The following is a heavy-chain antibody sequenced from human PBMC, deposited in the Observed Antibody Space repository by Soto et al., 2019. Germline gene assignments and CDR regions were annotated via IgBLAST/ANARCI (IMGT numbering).Heavy chain of an antibody. Sequence: QAQLLQSGAEMKKPGASVKVSCKASGYTFINYFIHWVRQAPGQGLEWIGIVHPSRGTADYAQKFQGRVTLTTAMATRKVYMDLSSLRSEDMYVYYCARPLIGNTVDLWGQGTTVTVSS. CDR3: ARPLIGNTVDL. J-gene: IGHJ3*01. CDR1: GYTFINYF. CDR2: VHPSRGTA. D-gene: IGHD1-7*01. V-gene: IGHV1-46*01.